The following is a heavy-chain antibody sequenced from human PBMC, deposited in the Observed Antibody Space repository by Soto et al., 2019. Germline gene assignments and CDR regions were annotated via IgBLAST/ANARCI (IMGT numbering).Heavy chain of an antibody. Sequence: GGSLRLSCTASGFTFGDYAMSWFRQAPGKGLEWVGFIRSKAYGGTTEYAASVKGRFTISRDDSKSIAYLQMNSLKTEDTAVYYCTRGGLVVAATLSYWSGYYFDYWGQGTLVTVSS. CDR3: TRGGLVVAATLSYWSGYYFDY. J-gene: IGHJ4*02. CDR1: GFTFGDYA. CDR2: IRSKAYGGTT. V-gene: IGHV3-49*03. D-gene: IGHD2-15*01.